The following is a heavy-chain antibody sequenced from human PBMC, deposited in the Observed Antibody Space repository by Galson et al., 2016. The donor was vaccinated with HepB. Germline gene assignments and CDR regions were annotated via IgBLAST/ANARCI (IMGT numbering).Heavy chain of an antibody. V-gene: IGHV3-74*01. Sequence: LRLSCAASGFTFSSYWMHWVRQAPGKGLVWVSQIKTDGSATDYADSVKGRFTVSRDNAKNTLYLQMNSLRADDTAVYYCARGYRYGLDYWGQGTLATVSS. D-gene: IGHD5-18*01. J-gene: IGHJ4*02. CDR3: ARGYRYGLDY. CDR2: IKTDGSAT. CDR1: GFTFSSYW.